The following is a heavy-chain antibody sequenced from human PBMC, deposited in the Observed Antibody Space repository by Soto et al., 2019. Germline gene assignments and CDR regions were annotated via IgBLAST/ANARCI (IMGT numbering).Heavy chain of an antibody. Sequence: SLRPSCAASGFTFNIYGMHWVRQAPDKGLEWVARISYDGRNQYYADYVKGRFTISRDNAKNTLFLLLNSLRYDDTAVYYCAKEQASGQGSFDSWGQGTLVTVSS. CDR3: AKEQASGQGSFDS. CDR2: ISYDGRNQ. V-gene: IGHV3-30*18. J-gene: IGHJ4*02. CDR1: GFTFNIYG.